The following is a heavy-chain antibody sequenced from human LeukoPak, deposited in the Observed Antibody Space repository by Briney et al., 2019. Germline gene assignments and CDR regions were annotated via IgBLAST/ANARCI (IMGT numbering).Heavy chain of an antibody. V-gene: IGHV3-30*18. CDR1: GFTFSSYG. D-gene: IGHD6-13*01. J-gene: IGHJ4*02. CDR2: ISYDGSNK. Sequence: GRSLRLSCAASGFTFSSYGMHWVRQAPGKGLEGVAVISYDGSNKYYADSVKGRFTISRDNSKDTVYLQMNSLRAEDTAVYYCAKDMYSSSWYYFDYWGQGTLVTVSS. CDR3: AKDMYSSSWYYFDY.